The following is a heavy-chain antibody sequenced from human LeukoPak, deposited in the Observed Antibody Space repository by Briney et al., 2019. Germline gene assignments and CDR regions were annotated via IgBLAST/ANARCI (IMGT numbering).Heavy chain of an antibody. CDR2: IRTSGAS. CDR1: GASISNYY. J-gene: IGHJ4*02. Sequence: SETLSLTCTVSGASISNYYWSWLRQTPEKGLEWMGHIRTSGASRYYPSLESRLTLSIDTSRTHRSLKLTSVTAADTAVYFCARLGSYHDFWGQGALVTVSS. CDR3: ARLGSYHDF. D-gene: IGHD1-26*01. V-gene: IGHV4-4*09.